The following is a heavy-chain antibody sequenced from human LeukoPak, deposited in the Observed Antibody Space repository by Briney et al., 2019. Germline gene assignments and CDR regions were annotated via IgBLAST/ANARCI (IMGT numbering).Heavy chain of an antibody. Sequence: GGSLRLSCAASGFTFSRYAMHWVRQAPGKGLEWVAALSYDGSEKYYADSVKGRFTISRDNSKNTLYLQMNSLRAEDTAVYYCARVYYGSGSYSFDYWGQGTLVTVSS. J-gene: IGHJ4*02. CDR2: LSYDGSEK. V-gene: IGHV3-30*04. D-gene: IGHD3-10*01. CDR1: GFTFSRYA. CDR3: ARVYYGSGSYSFDY.